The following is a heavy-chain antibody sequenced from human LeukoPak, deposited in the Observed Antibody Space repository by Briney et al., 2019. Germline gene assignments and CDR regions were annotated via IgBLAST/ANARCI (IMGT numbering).Heavy chain of an antibody. V-gene: IGHV1-69*06. D-gene: IGHD3-22*01. CDR2: IIPIFGTA. CDR1: GYTFTSYG. J-gene: IGHJ2*01. CDR3: ARSVVVISRGYWYFDL. Sequence: SVKVSCKASGYTFTSYGISWVRQAPGQGLEWMGGIIPIFGTANYAQKFQGRVTITADKSTSTAYMELSSLRSEDTAVYYCARSVVVISRGYWYFDLWGRGTLVTVSS.